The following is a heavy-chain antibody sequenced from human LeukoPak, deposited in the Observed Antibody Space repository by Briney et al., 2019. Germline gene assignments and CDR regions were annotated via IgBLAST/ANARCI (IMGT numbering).Heavy chain of an antibody. V-gene: IGHV1-18*01. CDR2: ISAYNGNT. D-gene: IGHD2-21*02. CDR3: ARVERALAYCGGDCYQDAFDI. CDR1: GGTFSSYA. J-gene: IGHJ3*02. Sequence: ASVKVSCKASGGTFSSYAISWVRQAPGQGLEWMGWISAYNGNTNYAQKLQGRVTMTTDTSTSTAYMELRSLRSDDPAVYYCARVERALAYCGGDCYQDAFDIWGQGTMVTVSS.